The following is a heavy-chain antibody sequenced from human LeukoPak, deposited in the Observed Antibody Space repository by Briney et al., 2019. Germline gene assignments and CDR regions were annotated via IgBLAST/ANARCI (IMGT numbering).Heavy chain of an antibody. V-gene: IGHV3-23*01. CDR2: ISGSGGST. CDR3: SRDFGGA. D-gene: IGHD3-10*01. CDR1: GITFSSYD. J-gene: IGHJ5*02. Sequence: GGSLRLSCAASGITFSSYDMSWVRQAPGKGLEWVSAISGSGGSTYYADSVKGRFTISRDNAKNTLYLQMNSLRAEDTAVYYCSRDFGGAWGQGTLVTVSS.